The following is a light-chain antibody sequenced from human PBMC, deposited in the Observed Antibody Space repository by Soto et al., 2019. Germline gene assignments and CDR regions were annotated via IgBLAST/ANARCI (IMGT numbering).Light chain of an antibody. V-gene: IGKV3-20*01. Sequence: DIVLTQSPGTLSLSPGERATLSCRASQSIGSNYLDWYQHKPGQAPRLLIYRASSRSTGITDRFSGSGSGTAFTLTISRLEPEDFAVFYCQHAGNSIFTFGPGTKVYVK. CDR3: QHAGNSIFT. CDR1: QSIGSNY. CDR2: RAS. J-gene: IGKJ3*01.